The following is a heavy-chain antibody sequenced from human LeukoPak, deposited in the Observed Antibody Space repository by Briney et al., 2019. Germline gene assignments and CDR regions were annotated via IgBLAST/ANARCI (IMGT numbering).Heavy chain of an antibody. D-gene: IGHD2-2*02. J-gene: IGHJ4*02. CDR3: ARSRDSNTQSDY. V-gene: IGHV1-69*13. CDR2: IIPIFGTA. Sequence: SVKVSCKASGGTFSSYAISWVRQAPGQGLEWMGGIIPIFGTANYAQKFQGRVTITADESTSTAYMELSSLRSEDAAVYYCARSRDSNTQSDYWGQGTLVTVSS. CDR1: GGTFSSYA.